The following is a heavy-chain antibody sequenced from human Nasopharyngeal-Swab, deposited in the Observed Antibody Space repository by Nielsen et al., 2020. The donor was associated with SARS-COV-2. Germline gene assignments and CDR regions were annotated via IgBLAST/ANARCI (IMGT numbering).Heavy chain of an antibody. CDR2: IKQDGSEK. CDR1: GFTFSSYW. V-gene: IGHV3-7*03. D-gene: IGHD2-2*01. Sequence: GESLKISCAASGFTFSSYWMSWVRQAPGKGLEWVANIKQDGSEKYYVDSVKGRFTISRDNAKNSLYLQMNSLRAEDTAVHYCARDYCSSTSCQRYYYYYYGMDVWGQGTTVTVSS. CDR3: ARDYCSSTSCQRYYYYYYGMDV. J-gene: IGHJ6*02.